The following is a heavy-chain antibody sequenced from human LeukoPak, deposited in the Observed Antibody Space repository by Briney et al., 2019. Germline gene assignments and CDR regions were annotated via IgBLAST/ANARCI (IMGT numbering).Heavy chain of an antibody. CDR3: AEEGPMVRGVGWYFDL. J-gene: IGHJ2*01. CDR1: GFTFSSYA. Sequence: PGGSLRLSCATSGFTFSSYAMNWVRQAPGKGLEWVSTVSGSGGSTYYADSVKGRFTISRDNSKNTLYLRMNSLRADDTAVYYCAEEGPMVRGVGWYFDLWGRGTQVTVSS. D-gene: IGHD3-10*01. V-gene: IGHV3-23*01. CDR2: VSGSGGST.